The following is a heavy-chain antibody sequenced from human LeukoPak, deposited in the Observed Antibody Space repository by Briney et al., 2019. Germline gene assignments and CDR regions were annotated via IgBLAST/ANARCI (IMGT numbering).Heavy chain of an antibody. CDR1: GASISSYY. V-gene: IGHV4-59*12. CDR2: IYYSGHT. J-gene: IGHJ5*02. D-gene: IGHD1-26*01. Sequence: LETLSLTCTVSGASISSYYWSWIRQSPGKGLEWIGYIYYSGHTNYSPSLQSRVTISVDTSKSQFSLKLSSVTAADTAVYYCAGGELRPFNWFDPWGQGTLVTVSS. CDR3: AGGELRPFNWFDP.